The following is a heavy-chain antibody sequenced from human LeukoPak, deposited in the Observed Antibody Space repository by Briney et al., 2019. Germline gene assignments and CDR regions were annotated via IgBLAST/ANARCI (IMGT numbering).Heavy chain of an antibody. Sequence: GGSLRLSCAASGFTFSSYEMNWVRQAPGKGLEWVSYISSGDSNIYYADSVKGRFTISRDNSKNTLYLQMNSLRAEDTAVYYCAEGSDGYKFCQYHNMDVWGKGATVTISS. J-gene: IGHJ6*03. V-gene: IGHV3-48*03. CDR2: ISSGDSNI. CDR1: GFTFSSYE. CDR3: AEGSDGYKFCQYHNMDV. D-gene: IGHD5-24*01.